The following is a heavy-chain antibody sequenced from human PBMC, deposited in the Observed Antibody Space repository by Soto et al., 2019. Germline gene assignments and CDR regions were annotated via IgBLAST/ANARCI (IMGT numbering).Heavy chain of an antibody. CDR1: GGPISSYY. Sequence: SETLSLTCTVSGGPISSYYWSWIRQPAGKGLEWIGRIYTSGSTNYNPSLKSRVTMSVDTSKNQFSLKLSSVTAADTAVYYCARDTITMVRGVIHDYYYGMDVWGQGTTVTVSS. CDR3: ARDTITMVRGVIHDYYYGMDV. V-gene: IGHV4-4*07. CDR2: IYTSGST. D-gene: IGHD3-10*01. J-gene: IGHJ6*02.